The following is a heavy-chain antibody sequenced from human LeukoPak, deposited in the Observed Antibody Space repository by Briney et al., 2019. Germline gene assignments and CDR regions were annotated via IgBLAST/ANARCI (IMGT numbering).Heavy chain of an antibody. J-gene: IGHJ5*02. Sequence: GGSLRLSCAASGFTFDDYGMSWVRQAPGKGLEWVSGINWNGGSTGYADSVKGRFTISRDNAKNSLYLQMNSLRAEDTALYHCASIGYCSSTSCAPIPWGQGTLVTVS. V-gene: IGHV3-20*01. CDR2: INWNGGST. D-gene: IGHD2-2*01. CDR3: ASIGYCSSTSCAPIP. CDR1: GFTFDDYG.